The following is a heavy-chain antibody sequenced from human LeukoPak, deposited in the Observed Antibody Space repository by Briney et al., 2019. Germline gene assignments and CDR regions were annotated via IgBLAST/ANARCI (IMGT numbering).Heavy chain of an antibody. CDR1: GFTHSHFW. Sequence: PGGSLRLSCAASGFTHSHFWMSRVRQAPGKGLEWVAYIKKTGSETYYMDSVEGRFTTTRDNSRDSVFLHMYGLRAEDTAVYFCARENGYCSGANCYSYFDSWGQGTLVTVSS. V-gene: IGHV3-7*01. J-gene: IGHJ4*02. D-gene: IGHD2-15*01. CDR3: ARENGYCSGANCYSYFDS. CDR2: IKKTGSET.